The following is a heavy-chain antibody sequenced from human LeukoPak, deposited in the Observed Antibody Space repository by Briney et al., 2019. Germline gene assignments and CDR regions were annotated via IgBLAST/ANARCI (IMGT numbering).Heavy chain of an antibody. CDR1: GLTFGDYA. J-gene: IGHJ4*02. V-gene: IGHV3-49*04. D-gene: IGHD3-3*01. CDR2: IRSKAYGGTT. Sequence: GRSLRLSCTASGLTFGDYAMSWVRQAPGKGLEGVGFIRSKAYGGTTEYAASVKGRFTISRDDSKSIAYLQMNSLKTEDTAVYYCTREYDFWSGYFDYWGQGTLVTVSS. CDR3: TREYDFWSGYFDY.